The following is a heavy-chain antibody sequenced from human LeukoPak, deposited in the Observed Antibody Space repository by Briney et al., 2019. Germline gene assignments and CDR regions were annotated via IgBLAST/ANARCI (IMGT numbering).Heavy chain of an antibody. D-gene: IGHD5-18*01. CDR3: AKDDGLWLYYFDY. Sequence: PGGSLRLSCAASGFTFSSYAMHWVRQAPGKGLEWVAVISYDGSNKYYADSVKGRFTISRDNSKNTLYLQMNSLRAEDTAVYYCAKDDGLWLYYFDYWGQGTLVTVSS. J-gene: IGHJ4*02. CDR2: ISYDGSNK. CDR1: GFTFSSYA. V-gene: IGHV3-30-3*02.